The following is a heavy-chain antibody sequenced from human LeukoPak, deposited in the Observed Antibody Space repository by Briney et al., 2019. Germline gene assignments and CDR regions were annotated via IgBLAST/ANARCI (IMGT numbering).Heavy chain of an antibody. CDR2: FYYSGST. V-gene: IGHV4-31*03. CDR3: AREAAMGTN. D-gene: IGHD5-18*01. CDR1: GGSISSGGYY. Sequence: SETLSLTCTVSGGSISSGGYYWSWIRQHPGKGLEWIGYFYYSGSTYYNPSLKSRVTISVDTSKNQFSLKLSPVTAADTAVYYCAREAAMGTNWGQGTLVTVSS. J-gene: IGHJ4*02.